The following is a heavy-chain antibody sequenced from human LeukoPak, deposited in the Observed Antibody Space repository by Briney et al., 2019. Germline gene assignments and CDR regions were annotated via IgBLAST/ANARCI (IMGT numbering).Heavy chain of an antibody. D-gene: IGHD2-15*01. J-gene: IGHJ4*02. Sequence: PGGSLRLSCAASGFTFSSYAMSWVRQAPGKGLEWVSAISGSGGSTYYADSVKGRFTISRDNSKNTLYLQMNSLRAEDTAVYYCAKGHRYCSGGSCYYDYWGQGTLVTVSS. CDR2: ISGSGGST. CDR1: GFTFSSYA. V-gene: IGHV3-23*01. CDR3: AKGHRYCSGGSCYYDY.